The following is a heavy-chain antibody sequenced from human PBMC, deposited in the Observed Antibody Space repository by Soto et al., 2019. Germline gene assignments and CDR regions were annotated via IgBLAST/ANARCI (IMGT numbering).Heavy chain of an antibody. V-gene: IGHV4-59*12. Sequence: SETLSLTCTVSGGSISGYYWSWIRQPPGKGLEWIGYIYYSGSTYYNPSLKSRVTISVDTSKNQFSLKLSSVTAADTAVYYCARDGRDGIDVWGQGTTVTVSS. J-gene: IGHJ6*02. CDR3: ARDGRDGIDV. CDR1: GGSISGYY. CDR2: IYYSGST.